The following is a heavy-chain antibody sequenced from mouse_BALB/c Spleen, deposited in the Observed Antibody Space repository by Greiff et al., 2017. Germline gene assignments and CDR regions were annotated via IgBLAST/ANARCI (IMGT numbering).Heavy chain of an antibody. CDR3: ARDLELFYAMDY. CDR2: ISSGSSTI. D-gene: IGHD1-1*02. J-gene: IGHJ4*01. V-gene: IGHV5-17*02. Sequence: EVKLMESGGGLVQPGGSRKLSCAASGFTFSSFGMHWVRQAPEKGLEWVAYISSGSSTIYYADTVKGRFTISRDNPKNTLFLQMTSLRSEDTAMYYCARDLELFYAMDYWGQGTSVTVSS. CDR1: GFTFSSFG.